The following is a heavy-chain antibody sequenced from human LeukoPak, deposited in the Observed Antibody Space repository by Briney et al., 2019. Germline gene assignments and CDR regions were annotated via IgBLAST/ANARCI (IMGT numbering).Heavy chain of an antibody. CDR3: AREPSSLYYYYGMDV. CDR2: MNPNSGNT. CDR1: GYTFTSYD. Sequence: VSVKVSCKASGYTFTSYDINWVRQATGQGLEWMGWMNPNSGNTGYAQKFQGRVTMTRNTSISTAYMELSSLRSEDTAVYYCAREPSSLYYYYGMDVWGQGTTVTVSS. J-gene: IGHJ6*02. V-gene: IGHV1-8*01. D-gene: IGHD1-14*01.